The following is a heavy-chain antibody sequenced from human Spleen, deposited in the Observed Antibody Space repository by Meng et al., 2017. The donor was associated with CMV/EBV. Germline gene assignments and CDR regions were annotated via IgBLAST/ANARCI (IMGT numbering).Heavy chain of an antibody. CDR3: ARPRGIDFWSGFDY. V-gene: IGHV1-69*05. CDR2: IIPIFGTT. J-gene: IGHJ4*02. CDR1: RGTFNSYA. D-gene: IGHD3-3*01. Sequence: SRGTFNSYAVSWVRQAPGQGLEWMVGIIPIFGTTNYAQKFQGRVTINTDESTTTTYMELSTLRSDDTAVYFCARPRGIDFWSGFDYWGQGTLVTVSS.